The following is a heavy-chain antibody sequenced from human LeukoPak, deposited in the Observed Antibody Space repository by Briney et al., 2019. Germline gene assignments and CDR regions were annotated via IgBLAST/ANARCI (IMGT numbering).Heavy chain of an antibody. J-gene: IGHJ4*02. D-gene: IGHD6-13*01. V-gene: IGHV3-73*01. CDR2: IRTKATSYDA. Sequence: HPGGSLRLSCAASGFTFSGSPMHWVRQASGKGLEWVGRIRTKATSYDAAYAASVKGRFTISRDDSKNTAYLQMNSLKTEDTAVYYCAKVPSKTAAPKQSLDYWGQGTLVTVSS. CDR3: AKVPSKTAAPKQSLDY. CDR1: GFTFSGSP.